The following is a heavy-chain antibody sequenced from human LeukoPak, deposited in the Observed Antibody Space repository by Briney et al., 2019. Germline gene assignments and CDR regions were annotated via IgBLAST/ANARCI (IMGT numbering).Heavy chain of an antibody. V-gene: IGHV4-61*01. CDR2: IYYSGST. CDR3: ARHHYASGTHTPYYFDY. CDR1: GGSISSGSYY. J-gene: IGHJ4*02. Sequence: SETLSLTCTVSGGSISSGSYYWSWIRQPPGKGLEWIGYIYYSGSTNYNPSLKSRVTMSVDTSKNQFSLKLSSVTAADTALYYCARHHYASGTHTPYYFDYWGQGTLVTVSS. D-gene: IGHD3-10*01.